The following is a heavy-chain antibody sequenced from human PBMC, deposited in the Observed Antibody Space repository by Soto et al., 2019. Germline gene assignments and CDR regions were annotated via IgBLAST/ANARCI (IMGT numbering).Heavy chain of an antibody. CDR1: GFRFRSYD. Sequence: EVQLLESGGGLVQPGGSLRLSCEASGFRFRSYDMSWVRQAPGKGLEWISAISGSGGDTYYADSVRGRFTISRDNSKNTLYLQMNSLGAEDTAVYYCANRGTCMLMRYYHGMDVWGQGTTVTVSS. CDR2: ISGSGGDT. V-gene: IGHV3-23*01. CDR3: ANRGTCMLMRYYHGMDV. D-gene: IGHD1-1*01. J-gene: IGHJ6*02.